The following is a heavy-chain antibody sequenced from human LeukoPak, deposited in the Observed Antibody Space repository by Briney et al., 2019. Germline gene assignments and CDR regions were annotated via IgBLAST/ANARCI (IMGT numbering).Heavy chain of an antibody. Sequence: SSETLSLTCAVYGGSFSGYYWSWIRQPPGKGLEWIGEINHSGSTNYNPSHKSRVTISVDTSKNQFSLKLSSVTAADTAVYYCARVGYYGSGELDYWGQGTLVTVSS. V-gene: IGHV4-34*01. J-gene: IGHJ4*02. CDR2: INHSGST. D-gene: IGHD3-10*01. CDR3: ARVGYYGSGELDY. CDR1: GGSFSGYY.